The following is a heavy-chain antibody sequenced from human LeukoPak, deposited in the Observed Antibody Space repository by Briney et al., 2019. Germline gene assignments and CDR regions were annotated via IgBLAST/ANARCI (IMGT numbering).Heavy chain of an antibody. J-gene: IGHJ3*02. D-gene: IGHD3-9*01. V-gene: IGHV3-48*02. CDR2: IRSDGTI. CDR3: ARDNIWAFDI. CDR1: GFTSFNFP. Sequence: GGSLRLSCEASGFTSFNFPMNWVRKAPGKGLEWVSHIRSDGTITYADPVKGRFTISRDDAKTSVYLQMNSLRDEDTAMYYCARDNIWAFDIWGQGTMVTVSS.